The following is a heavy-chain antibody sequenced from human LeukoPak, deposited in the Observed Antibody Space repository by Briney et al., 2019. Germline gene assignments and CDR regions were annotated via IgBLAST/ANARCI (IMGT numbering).Heavy chain of an antibody. Sequence: GGSLRLSCAASGFTFSSYDMHWVRHVRGKGVEWVSTIGPGGDTYYSNSVRGRFTISRENARNSLYLQMSSLRSADAATYYCARGAGSDWIHLGQGALVAVSS. CDR2: IGPGGDT. J-gene: IGHJ4*02. CDR1: GFTFSSYD. CDR3: ARGAGSDWIH. D-gene: IGHD1-26*01. V-gene: IGHV3-13*01.